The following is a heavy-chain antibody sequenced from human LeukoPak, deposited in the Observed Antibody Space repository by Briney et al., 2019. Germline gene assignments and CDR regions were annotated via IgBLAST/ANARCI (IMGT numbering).Heavy chain of an antibody. CDR3: VSSEGWSFDY. CDR2: IYYSGST. Sequence: PSETLSLTCTVSGGSISSYYWSWIRQPPGKGLEWIGYIYYSGSTNYNPSLKSRVTISVDTSKNQFPLKLSSVTASDPAVYYSVSSEGWSFDYWGQGTLVTVSS. D-gene: IGHD6-19*01. V-gene: IGHV4-59*01. J-gene: IGHJ4*02. CDR1: GGSISSYY.